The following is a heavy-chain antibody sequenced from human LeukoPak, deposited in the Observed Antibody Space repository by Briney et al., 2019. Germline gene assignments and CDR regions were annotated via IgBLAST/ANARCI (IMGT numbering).Heavy chain of an antibody. D-gene: IGHD3-10*01. CDR1: GGSISSSSYY. CDR3: AGRVRGSPPDY. J-gene: IGHJ4*02. CDR2: IYYSGST. Sequence: SETLSLTCTVSGGSISSSSYYWGWIRQPPGKGLEWIGSIYYSGSTYYNPSLKSRVTISVDTSKNQFSLKLSSVTAADTAVYYCAGRVRGSPPDYWGQGTLVTVSS. V-gene: IGHV4-39*01.